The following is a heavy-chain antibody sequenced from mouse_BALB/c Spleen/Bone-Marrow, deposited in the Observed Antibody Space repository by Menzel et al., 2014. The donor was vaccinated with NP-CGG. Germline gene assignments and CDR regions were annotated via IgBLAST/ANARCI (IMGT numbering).Heavy chain of an antibody. CDR2: IDPAIGNL. Sequence: VLLRSFWVSVVRSGASVKLSCTASGFNIKDTYMHWVKQRPEQGLEWIGRIDPAIGNLKYDPKFQGKATITADTSSNTAYLQLTSLTSEDTAVYYCARERDYDYAYAMDYWGQGTSVTVSS. CDR1: GFNIKDTY. J-gene: IGHJ4*01. D-gene: IGHD2-4*01. V-gene: IGHV14-3*02. CDR3: ARERDYDYAYAMDY.